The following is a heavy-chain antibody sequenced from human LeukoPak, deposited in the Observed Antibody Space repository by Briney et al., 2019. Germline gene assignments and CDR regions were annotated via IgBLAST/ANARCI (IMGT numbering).Heavy chain of an antibody. D-gene: IGHD3/OR15-3a*01. CDR3: ARRRDFIDY. CDR2: SSSSGSTI. CDR1: GFTLSDYY. V-gene: IGHV3-11*01. J-gene: IGHJ4*02. Sequence: GGSLRLSCASSGFTLSDYYMSWIRQAPGKGLEWVSYSSSSGSTIYYADSVKGRFAISRDNAKNSLYLQMNSLRAEDTAVYYCARRRDFIDYWGQGTLVTVSS.